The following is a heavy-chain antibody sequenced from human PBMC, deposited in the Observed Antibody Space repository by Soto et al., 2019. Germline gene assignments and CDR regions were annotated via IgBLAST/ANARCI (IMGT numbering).Heavy chain of an antibody. CDR3: ARSFDAQLNWFDP. J-gene: IGHJ5*02. V-gene: IGHV4-31*03. Sequence: SETLSLTCTVSGGSISSGGYYWSWIRQHPGKGLEWIGYIYYSGSTYYNPSLKSRVTISVDTSKNQFSLKLSSVTAADTAVDYWARSFDAQLNWFDPWGQGTLVTASS. CDR2: IYYSGST. CDR1: GGSISSGGYY. D-gene: IGHD6-13*01.